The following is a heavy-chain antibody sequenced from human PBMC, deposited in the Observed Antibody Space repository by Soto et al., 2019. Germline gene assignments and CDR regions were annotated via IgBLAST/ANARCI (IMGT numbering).Heavy chain of an antibody. CDR3: ARPNSRDYDILTGYYYYFDY. D-gene: IGHD3-9*01. CDR1: GFTFSSYA. J-gene: IGHJ4*02. CDR2: ISYDGSNK. Sequence: GGSLRLSCAASGFTFSSYAMHWVRQAPGKGLEWVAVISYDGSNKYYADSVKGRFTISRDNSKNTLYLQMNSLRAEDTAVYYCARPNSRDYDILTGYYYYFDYWGQGTLVTVSS. V-gene: IGHV3-30-3*01.